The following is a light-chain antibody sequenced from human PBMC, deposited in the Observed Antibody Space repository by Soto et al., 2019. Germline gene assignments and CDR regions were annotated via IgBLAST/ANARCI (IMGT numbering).Light chain of an antibody. V-gene: IGLV1-40*01. CDR3: QSYDSSLSGFVV. Sequence: QSVLTQPPSVSGAPGQRVTISCTGSSSNIGAGYDVHWYQQLPGTAPKLLIYGNSNRPSGVPDRFSGSKSGTSASLASTGLQDEDEADYYCQSYDSSLSGFVVFGGGTKLTVL. CDR1: SSNIGAGYD. J-gene: IGLJ2*01. CDR2: GNS.